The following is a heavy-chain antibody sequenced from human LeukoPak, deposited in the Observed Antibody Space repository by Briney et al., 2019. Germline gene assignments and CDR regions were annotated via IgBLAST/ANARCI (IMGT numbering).Heavy chain of an antibody. Sequence: ASVKVSCKASGYTFTGYYMHWVRQAPGQGLEWMGWINPNSGGTNYAQKFQGRVTMTRDTSISTAYMELSRLRSDDTAVYYCARDLGRYYYGSGGFDYWGQGTLVTVSS. CDR3: ARDLGRYYYGSGGFDY. V-gene: IGHV1-2*02. CDR2: INPNSGGT. CDR1: GYTFTGYY. D-gene: IGHD3-10*01. J-gene: IGHJ4*02.